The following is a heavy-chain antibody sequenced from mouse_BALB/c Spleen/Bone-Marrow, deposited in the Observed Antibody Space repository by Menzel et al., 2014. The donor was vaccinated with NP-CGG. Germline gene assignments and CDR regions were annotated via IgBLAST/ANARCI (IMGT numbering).Heavy chain of an antibody. V-gene: IGHV8-11*01. J-gene: IGHJ4*01. D-gene: IGHD2-4*01. CDR2: IWWNDNK. Sequence: QVTLKVCGPGILQPSQTLSLTCSFSGFSPSTYGVGWIRQPSGKGLEWLAHIWWNDNKYYTTALKSRLTISKDTSNNQVFLKIASVDTADTATYYCARIYFNYEGAVDYWGQGTSVTVSS. CDR3: ARIYFNYEGAVDY. CDR1: GFSPSTYG.